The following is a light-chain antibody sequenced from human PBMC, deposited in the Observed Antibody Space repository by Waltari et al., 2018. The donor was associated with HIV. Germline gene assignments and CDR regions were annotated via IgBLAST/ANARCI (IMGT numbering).Light chain of an antibody. J-gene: IGKJ2*02. Sequence: DIVMTQFPDSLAVSLGERATINCKSSQSVLYSSNNKNYLTWYQQKPGQPPKVLIYWASTRESGVPDRFSGSGSGTDFTLSISSLQAEDVAVYYCQQYYSSPWTFGQGTKLEIK. CDR2: WAS. CDR3: QQYYSSPWT. CDR1: QSVLYSSNNKNY. V-gene: IGKV4-1*01.